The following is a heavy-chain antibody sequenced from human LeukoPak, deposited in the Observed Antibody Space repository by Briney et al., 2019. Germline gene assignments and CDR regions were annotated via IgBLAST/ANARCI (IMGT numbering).Heavy chain of an antibody. CDR2: FDPEDGEI. Sequence: ASVKVSCKVFGYSLTELSMHWVRQAPGKGLEWMGGFDPEDGEIIYAQKFQGRVTMTEDTSTDTAYMELSSLRSEDTAVYYCAGQVGATRDLDYWGQGTLVTVSS. J-gene: IGHJ4*02. D-gene: IGHD1-26*01. CDR1: GYSLTELS. CDR3: AGQVGATRDLDY. V-gene: IGHV1-24*01.